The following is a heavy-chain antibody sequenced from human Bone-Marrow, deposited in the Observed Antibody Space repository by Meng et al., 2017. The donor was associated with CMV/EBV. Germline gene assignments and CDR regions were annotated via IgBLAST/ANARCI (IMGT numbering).Heavy chain of an antibody. CDR1: GYAFTSYD. CDR3: ARQDRSSYHFDY. J-gene: IGHJ4*02. CDR2: MNPNSGNT. Sequence: ASVKVSCKASGYAFTSYDINWVRQATGQGLEWMGWMNPNSGNTGYAQKFQGRVTMTRNTSISTAYMELSSLRSEDTAVYYCARQDRSSYHFDYWGQGTLVTVSS. V-gene: IGHV1-8*01. D-gene: IGHD6-6*01.